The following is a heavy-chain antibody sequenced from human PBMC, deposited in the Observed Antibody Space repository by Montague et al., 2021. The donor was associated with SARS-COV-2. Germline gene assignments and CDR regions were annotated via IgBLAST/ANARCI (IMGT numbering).Heavy chain of an antibody. J-gene: IGHJ6*03. CDR1: GGSFSTYS. CDR3: ARLGDGVVPSPILGVGPYYSYYCMDV. Sequence: SETLSLTCAVHGGSFSTYSWNWIRQPPGKGLEWIGEIHHGGSTNYNPSLKIRVTISADTSKNQFSLKLTSVAAADTAVYYCARLGDGVVPSPILGVGPYYSYYCMDVWGKGTTVTVSS. V-gene: IGHV4-34*01. CDR2: IHHGGST. D-gene: IGHD3-10*01.